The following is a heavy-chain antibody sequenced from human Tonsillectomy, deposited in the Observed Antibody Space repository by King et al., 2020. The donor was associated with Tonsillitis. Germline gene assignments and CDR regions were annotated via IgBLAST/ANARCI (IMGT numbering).Heavy chain of an antibody. CDR1: GFTFSSYA. CDR2: ISGSGGST. J-gene: IGHJ6*02. D-gene: IGHD3-3*01. Sequence: VQLVESGGGLIQPGGSLRLFCAASGFTFSSYAMNWVRQAPGKGLEWVSGISGSGGSTYYADSVEGRFAISRDNSNNTLYLQMNSLRAEDTAVYYCAKDRDFWSPHGMDVWGQGTTVTVSS. CDR3: AKDRDFWSPHGMDV. V-gene: IGHV3-23*04.